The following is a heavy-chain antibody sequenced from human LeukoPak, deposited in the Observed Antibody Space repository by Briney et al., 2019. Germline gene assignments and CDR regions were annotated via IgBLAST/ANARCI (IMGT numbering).Heavy chain of an antibody. Sequence: GGSLRLSCAASGFTFSSYWMNWARQAPGKGLEWVASINHNGNVNYYVDSVKGRFTISRDNAKNSLYLQMSNLRAEDTAVYYCARSKAVDHWGQGTLVTVSS. CDR1: GFTFSSYW. CDR3: ARSKAVDH. V-gene: IGHV3-7*03. CDR2: INHNGNVN. D-gene: IGHD4-17*01. J-gene: IGHJ4*02.